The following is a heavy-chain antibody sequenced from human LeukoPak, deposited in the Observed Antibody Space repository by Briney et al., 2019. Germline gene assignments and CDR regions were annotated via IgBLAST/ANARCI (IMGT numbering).Heavy chain of an antibody. CDR3: ATYPAPWYYYDSSGYCFIP. V-gene: IGHV1-69*13. CDR2: IIPIFGTA. CDR1: GGTFSSYA. Sequence: SVKVSCKASGGTFSSYAISWVRQAPGQGLEWMGGIIPIFGTANYAQKFQGRVTITADESTSTAYMELSSLRSEDTAVYYCATYPAPWYYYDSSGYCFIPWGQGTLVTVSS. D-gene: IGHD3-22*01. J-gene: IGHJ5*02.